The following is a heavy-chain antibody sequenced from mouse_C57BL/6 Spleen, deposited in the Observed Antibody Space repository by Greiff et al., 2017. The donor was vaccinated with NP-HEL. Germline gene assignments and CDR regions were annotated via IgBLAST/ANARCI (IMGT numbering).Heavy chain of an antibody. Sequence: VQLQQPGAELVKPGASVKLSCKASGYTFTSYWMQWVKQRPGQGLEWIGEIDPSDSYTNYNQKFKGQATLTVDTSSSTAYRQLSSLTSEDSAVYYCARFYYYGPHFDYWGQGTTLTVSS. D-gene: IGHD1-1*01. J-gene: IGHJ2*01. CDR1: GYTFTSYW. CDR2: IDPSDSYT. V-gene: IGHV1-50*01. CDR3: ARFYYYGPHFDY.